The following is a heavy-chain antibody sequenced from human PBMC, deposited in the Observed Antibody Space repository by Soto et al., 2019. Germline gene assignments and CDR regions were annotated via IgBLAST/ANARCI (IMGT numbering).Heavy chain of an antibody. J-gene: IGHJ4*02. D-gene: IGHD3-22*01. CDR3: ARGGTMIVVVGY. CDR1: GFTFSSYA. V-gene: IGHV3-30-3*01. Sequence: QEQLVESGGGVVQPGRSLRLSCAASGFTFSSYAMHWVRQAPGKGLEWVAVISYDGSNKYYADSVKGRFTISRDNSKNTLYLQMNSLRAEDTAVYYCARGGTMIVVVGYWGQGTLVTVSS. CDR2: ISYDGSNK.